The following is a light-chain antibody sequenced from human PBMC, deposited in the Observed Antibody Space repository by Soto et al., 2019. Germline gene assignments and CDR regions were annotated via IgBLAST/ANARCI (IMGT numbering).Light chain of an antibody. J-gene: IGKJ1*01. Sequence: DIQMTQSPSSLSASVGDRVTISCRASQGVSHYLAWYQQRPGKVPRLLIYAASTLKIGVPARFSGSGSGTDFTLTISGLQPEDVATYYCQKYDRAPWTFGQGTKVEIK. CDR1: QGVSHY. CDR2: AAS. V-gene: IGKV1-27*01. CDR3: QKYDRAPWT.